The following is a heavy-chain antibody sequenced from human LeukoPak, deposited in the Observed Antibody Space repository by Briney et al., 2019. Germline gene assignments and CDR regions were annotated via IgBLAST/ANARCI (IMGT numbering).Heavy chain of an antibody. J-gene: IGHJ4*02. V-gene: IGHV4-34*01. CDR2: INHSGST. CDR3: ARGRAAAGRPHRYYFDY. Sequence: SETLSLTCAVYGGPFSGYYWSWIRQPPGKGLEWIGEINHSGSTNYNPSLKSRVTISVDTSKNQFSLKLSSVTAADTAVYYCARGRAAAGRPHRYYFDYWGQGTLVTVSS. CDR1: GGPFSGYY. D-gene: IGHD6-13*01.